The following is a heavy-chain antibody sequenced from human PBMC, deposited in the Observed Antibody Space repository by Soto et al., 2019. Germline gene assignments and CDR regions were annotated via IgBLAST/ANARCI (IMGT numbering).Heavy chain of an antibody. CDR3: ASIHPTKRHSPPDY. CDR2: ISSSSSYI. Sequence: PGGSLRLSCAASGFTFSSYSMNWVRQAPGKGLEWVSSISSSSSYIYYADSVKGRFTISRDNAKSSLYLQMNSLRAEDTAVYYCASIHPTKRHSPPDYWGQGTLVTVSS. CDR1: GFTFSSYS. V-gene: IGHV3-21*01. J-gene: IGHJ4*02.